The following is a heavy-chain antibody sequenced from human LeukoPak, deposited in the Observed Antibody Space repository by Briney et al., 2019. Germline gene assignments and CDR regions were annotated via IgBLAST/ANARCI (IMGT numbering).Heavy chain of an antibody. CDR2: IIPIFGTA. Sequence: ASVKVSCKASGGTFSSYAISWVRQAPGQGLEWMGGIIPIFGTANYAQKFQGRVTITADESTSTAYMELSSLRSEDTAVYYCAREDYDILTGYYQRGYYFDYWGQGTLVTVSS. J-gene: IGHJ4*02. V-gene: IGHV1-69*13. CDR1: GGTFSSYA. D-gene: IGHD3-9*01. CDR3: AREDYDILTGYYQRGYYFDY.